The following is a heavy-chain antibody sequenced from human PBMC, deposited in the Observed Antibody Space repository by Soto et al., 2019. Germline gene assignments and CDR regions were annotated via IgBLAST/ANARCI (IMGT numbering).Heavy chain of an antibody. CDR3: ARVPHLPVTTINWFDP. Sequence: QVQLQESGPGLVKPSQTLSLTCTVSGGSISSGGYYWSWIRQHPGKGLEWIGYIYYSGSTYYNPRLKRRFTISVATSKNRFSLQLSSVAAADTAVYYCARVPHLPVTTINWFDPWGQGTLVTVSS. V-gene: IGHV4-31*03. CDR2: IYYSGST. CDR1: GGSISSGGYY. D-gene: IGHD4-4*01. J-gene: IGHJ5*02.